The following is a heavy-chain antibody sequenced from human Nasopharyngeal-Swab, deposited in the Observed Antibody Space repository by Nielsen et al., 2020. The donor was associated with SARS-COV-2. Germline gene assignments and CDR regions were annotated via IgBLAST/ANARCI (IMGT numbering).Heavy chain of an antibody. CDR3: ARGYSGCYYFDY. D-gene: IGHD5-12*01. J-gene: IGHJ4*02. CDR2: ISYDGSNK. V-gene: IGHV3-30*03. Sequence: VCPAPGKGLEWVAVISYDGSNKYYEDSVKGRFTISRDNSKNTLYLQMNSLRAEDTAVYYCARGYSGCYYFDYWGQGTLVTVSS.